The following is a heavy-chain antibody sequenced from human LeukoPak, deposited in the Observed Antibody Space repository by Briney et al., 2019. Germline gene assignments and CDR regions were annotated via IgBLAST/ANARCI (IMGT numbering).Heavy chain of an antibody. CDR2: INRDTSSR. CDR1: GFAFRKNW. V-gene: IGHV3-74*03. J-gene: IGHJ6*03. CDR3: ATGAADIVSTVTTYFYYYYYMDV. D-gene: IGHD5/OR15-5a*01. Sequence: GGCLRLSCEASGFAFRKNWMHWVRQAPGKGRGWVSRINRDTSSRTYADSVKGRFPISRDNAQNTLYLQMHSLRAEDTAIYYCATGAADIVSTVTTYFYYYYYMDVWGKGTTVTVSS.